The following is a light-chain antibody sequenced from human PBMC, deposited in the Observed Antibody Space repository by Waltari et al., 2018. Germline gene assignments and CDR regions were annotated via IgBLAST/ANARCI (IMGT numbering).Light chain of an antibody. CDR2: EVS. CDR3: CSYAGSSTYVV. V-gene: IGLV2-23*02. CDR1: RTDVRAYNP. Sequence: QSAMTQPASVPGSRGKSITISCTGTRTDVRAYNPVSCYQQPPGKAPKLMIYEVSKRPSGVSNRFSGSKSGNTASLTISGLQAEDEADYYCCSYAGSSTYVVFGGGTKLTVL. J-gene: IGLJ2*01.